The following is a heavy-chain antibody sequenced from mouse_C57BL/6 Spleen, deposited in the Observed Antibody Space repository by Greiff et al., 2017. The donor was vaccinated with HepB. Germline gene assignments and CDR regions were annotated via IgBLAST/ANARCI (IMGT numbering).Heavy chain of an antibody. V-gene: IGHV1-50*01. CDR1: GYTFTSYW. CDR3: ARRRDYYGSSSHWYFDV. J-gene: IGHJ1*03. D-gene: IGHD1-1*01. CDR2: IDPSDSYT. Sequence: VQLQQPGAELVKPGASVKLSCKASGYTFTSYWMQWVKQRPGQGLEWIGEIDPSDSYTNYNQKFKGKATLTVDTSSSTAYMQLSSLTSEDSAVYYCARRRDYYGSSSHWYFDVWGTGTTVTVSS.